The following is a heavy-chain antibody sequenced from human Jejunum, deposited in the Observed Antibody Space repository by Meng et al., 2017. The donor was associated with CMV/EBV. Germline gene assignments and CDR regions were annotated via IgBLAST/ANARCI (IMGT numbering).Heavy chain of an antibody. J-gene: IGHJ4*02. D-gene: IGHD3-22*01. V-gene: IGHV4-31*02. CDR2: IYYSGST. CDR1: GGSISGGSY. CDR3: ARGLYSRGTPPEY. Sequence: VSGGSISGGSYWTWLRQHPGKGLEWIGYIYYSGSTYYNPSLRSRVTISVDTSKSQFSLDLSSVTAADTAVYYCARGLYSRGTPPEYWDRGALVTVSS.